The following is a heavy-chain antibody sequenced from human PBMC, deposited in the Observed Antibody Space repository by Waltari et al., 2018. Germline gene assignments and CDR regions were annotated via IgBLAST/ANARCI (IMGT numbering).Heavy chain of an antibody. V-gene: IGHV3-23*01. CDR3: AKDRCTDGQCYTYFDY. J-gene: IGHJ4*02. CDR1: GFTFTNFA. CDR2: ISGSGGTT. D-gene: IGHD2-8*01. Sequence: EVELLESGGGLVQPGGTLRLSRTASGFTFTNFARSWVRQAPGKGLEWVSAISGSGGTTYYADSVKGRFTISRDNSRNVLYLQMNTLSAEDTAVYYCAKDRCTDGQCYTYFDYWGQGALITVSS.